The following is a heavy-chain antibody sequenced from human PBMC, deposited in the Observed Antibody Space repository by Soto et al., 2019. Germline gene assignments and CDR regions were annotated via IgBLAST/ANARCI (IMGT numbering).Heavy chain of an antibody. J-gene: IGHJ6*02. CDR1: GGTFSTSA. CDR2: IMPIFRKT. V-gene: IGHV1-69*12. CDR3: ARDKDRQQLGGNYYYILDV. Sequence: QVQLERSGAEVKKPGSSVKVSCKASGGTFSTSAISWVRQAPGQGLEWMGGIMPIFRKTDYAQKFQGRVTVTADESTSTAYMELSGLRSDDTAVYYCARDKDRQQLGGNYYYILDVWGQGTTVIVSS. D-gene: IGHD3-3*02.